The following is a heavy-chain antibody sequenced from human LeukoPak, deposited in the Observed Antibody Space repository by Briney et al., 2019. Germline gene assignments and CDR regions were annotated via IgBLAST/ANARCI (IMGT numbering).Heavy chain of an antibody. J-gene: IGHJ4*02. CDR3: ARVDVIAVAGSTDFDY. CDR1: GYTFTSYG. D-gene: IGHD6-19*01. V-gene: IGHV1-18*01. Sequence: ASVKVSCKASGYTFTSYGISWVRQAPGQGLEWMGWISAYNGNTNYAQKLQGRVTMTTDTSTSTAYMELRSLRSDDTAVYYCARVDVIAVAGSTDFDYWGQGTLVTVSS. CDR2: ISAYNGNT.